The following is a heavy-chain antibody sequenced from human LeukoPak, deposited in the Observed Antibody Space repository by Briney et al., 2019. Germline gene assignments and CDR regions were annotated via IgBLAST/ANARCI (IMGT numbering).Heavy chain of an antibody. CDR2: ISYDGSNK. V-gene: IGHV3-30*04. Sequence: GGSLRLSCAASGFTFSSYAMHWVRQAPGKGLEWVAVISYDGSNKYYADSVKGRFTISRDNSKNTLYLQMNSLRAEDTAVYYCARASYYYDSSGYLDYWGQGTLATVSS. J-gene: IGHJ4*02. CDR1: GFTFSSYA. CDR3: ARASYYYDSSGYLDY. D-gene: IGHD3-22*01.